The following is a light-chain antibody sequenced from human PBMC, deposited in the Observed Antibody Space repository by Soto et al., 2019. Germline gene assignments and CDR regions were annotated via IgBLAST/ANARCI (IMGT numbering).Light chain of an antibody. CDR3: SSYAGSNDWV. CDR1: SSDVGGYNS. J-gene: IGLJ2*01. CDR2: EVS. V-gene: IGLV2-8*01. Sequence: QSALTQPPSASGSPGQSVTLSCTGTSSDVGGYNSVSWYQQHPGKAPKLMIYEVSKRPSGVPDRFSGSKSGNTASLTVSGLQDEDEAEYYCSSYAGSNDWVFGGGTKLTVL.